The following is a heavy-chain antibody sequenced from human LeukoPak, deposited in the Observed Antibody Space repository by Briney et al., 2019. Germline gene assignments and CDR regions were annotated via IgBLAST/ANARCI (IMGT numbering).Heavy chain of an antibody. D-gene: IGHD1-26*01. V-gene: IGHV3-74*01. CDR1: GFTFSDYW. Sequence: GGSLRLSCAASGFTFSDYWMFWVRQVPGKGLVWVSRINTDGSSTTYADSVKGRFTVSRDNAKNTLYLQMSSLRAEDTAVYYCASRISSGNYFFDYWGQGTLVTVSS. CDR2: INTDGSST. J-gene: IGHJ4*02. CDR3: ASRISSGNYFFDY.